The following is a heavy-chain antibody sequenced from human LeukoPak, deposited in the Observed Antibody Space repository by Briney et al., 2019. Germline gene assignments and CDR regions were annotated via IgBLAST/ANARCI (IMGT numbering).Heavy chain of an antibody. CDR3: ARASRYCSSTSCYLDP. D-gene: IGHD2-2*01. Sequence: GGSLRLSCAASGFTFSDYYMGWIRRAPGKGLEWVSYISTSSYTNYADSVKGRFTISRDNAKNSLYLQMNSLRAEDTAVYYCARASRYCSSTSCYLDPWGQGTLVTVSS. CDR2: ISTSSYT. J-gene: IGHJ5*02. CDR1: GFTFSDYY. V-gene: IGHV3-11*06.